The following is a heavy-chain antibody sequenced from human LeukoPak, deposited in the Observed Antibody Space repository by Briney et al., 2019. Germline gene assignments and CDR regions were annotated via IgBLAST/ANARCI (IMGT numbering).Heavy chain of an antibody. V-gene: IGHV3-30-3*01. Sequence: GGSLRLSCAASGFTFSSYAMHWVRQAPGKGLEWVAVISYDGSNKYYADSVKGRFTISRDNSKNTLYLQMNSLRAEDTAVYYCARSSKSRDYWGQGTLVTVPS. CDR1: GFTFSSYA. CDR3: ARSSKSRDY. J-gene: IGHJ4*02. CDR2: ISYDGSNK.